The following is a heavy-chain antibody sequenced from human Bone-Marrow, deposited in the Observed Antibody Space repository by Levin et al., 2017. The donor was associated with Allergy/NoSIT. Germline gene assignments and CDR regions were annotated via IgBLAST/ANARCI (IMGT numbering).Heavy chain of an antibody. CDR3: ARDKGQFSEWLYYFDY. CDR1: GFTLSNSG. V-gene: IGHV3-33*01. CDR2: IWSDGSKT. D-gene: IGHD3-3*01. Sequence: GGSLRLSCAASGFTLSNSGMHWVRQTPGKGLEWVAVIWSDGSKTYYADSVEGRFTISRDNSKNTLFLQMDSLRADDTAIYYCARDKGQFSEWLYYFDYWGQGTLVTVSS. J-gene: IGHJ4*02.